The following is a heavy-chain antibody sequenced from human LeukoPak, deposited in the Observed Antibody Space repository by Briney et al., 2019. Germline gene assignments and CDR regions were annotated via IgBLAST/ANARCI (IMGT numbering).Heavy chain of an antibody. V-gene: IGHV4-31*03. D-gene: IGHD2-2*01. J-gene: IGHJ6*04. CDR2: IYYSGST. CDR1: GGSISSGGYY. Sequence: SQTLSLTCTVSGGSISSGGYYWSWIRQHPGKGLEWIVYIYYSGSTYYNPSLKSRVTISVDTSKNQFSLKLSSVTAADTAVYYCARDRGYCSSTSCSRHYYGMDVWGKGTTVTVSS. CDR3: ARDRGYCSSTSCSRHYYGMDV.